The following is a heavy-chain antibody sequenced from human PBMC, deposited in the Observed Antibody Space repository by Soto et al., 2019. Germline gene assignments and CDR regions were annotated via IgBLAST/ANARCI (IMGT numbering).Heavy chain of an antibody. Sequence: ASVKVSCKAPADTFTSYYIHWVRQAPGHGLEWMGIIKPNGGSTRFEQTFQGRITMTTDTSTSTVYIELIRLRSEDTAVYYCARSSGVVFGVFIECSNWLASWGQGSLVTVSS. CDR3: ARSSGVVFGVFIECSNWLAS. CDR1: ADTFTSYY. D-gene: IGHD3-3*01. CDR2: IKPNGGST. J-gene: IGHJ5*01. V-gene: IGHV1-46*01.